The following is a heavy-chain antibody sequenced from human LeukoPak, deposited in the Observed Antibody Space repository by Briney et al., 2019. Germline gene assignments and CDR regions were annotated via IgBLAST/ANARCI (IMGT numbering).Heavy chain of an antibody. CDR2: MYHSGDT. V-gene: IGHV4-38-2*02. CDR3: AREETGNTGAFDI. Sequence: PSETLSLTCTVSGYSVSSGYYWGWIRQPPGKGLEWIGSMYHSGDTYYNPSLKSRVTISVDTSKNQLSLKLSSVTAADTAVYYCAREETGNTGAFDIWGQGTMVTVSS. CDR1: GYSVSSGYY. J-gene: IGHJ3*02. D-gene: IGHD1-1*01.